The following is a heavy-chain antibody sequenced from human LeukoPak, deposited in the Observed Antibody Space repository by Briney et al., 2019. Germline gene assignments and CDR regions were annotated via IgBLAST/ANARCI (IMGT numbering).Heavy chain of an antibody. CDR2: IYYSGST. CDR3: ARAGALTYYYDSSGYRHDAFDI. D-gene: IGHD3-22*01. CDR1: GGSINSYY. Sequence: SETLSLTCTVSGGSINSYYWSWIRQPPGKGLEWIGYIYYSGSTNYNPSLKSRVTISVDTSKNQFSLKLSSVTAADTAVYYCARAGALTYYYDSSGYRHDAFDIWGQGTMVTVSS. J-gene: IGHJ3*02. V-gene: IGHV4-59*01.